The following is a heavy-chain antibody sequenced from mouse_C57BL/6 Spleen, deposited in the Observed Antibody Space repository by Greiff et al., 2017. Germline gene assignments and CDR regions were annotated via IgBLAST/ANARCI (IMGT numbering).Heavy chain of an antibody. CDR1: GFTFSDYG. D-gene: IGHD2-3*01. J-gene: IGHJ2*01. CDR3: ARQEKGDGSLDY. Sequence: EVHLVESGGGLVKPGGSLKLSCAASGFTFSDYGMHWVRQAPEKGLEWVAYISSGSSTIYYADTVKGRFTISRDNATNTLFLQLTSLRSEDTAMYYCARQEKGDGSLDYWGQGTTLTVSS. V-gene: IGHV5-17*01. CDR2: ISSGSSTI.